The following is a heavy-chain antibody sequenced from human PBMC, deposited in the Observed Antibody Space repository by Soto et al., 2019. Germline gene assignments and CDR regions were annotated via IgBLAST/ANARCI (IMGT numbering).Heavy chain of an antibody. CDR2: IIPIVGIA. J-gene: IGHJ3*02. CDR1: GGTFDTYS. V-gene: IGHV1-69*02. Sequence: QVQLVQSGAEVKKPGSSVKVSCQAAGGTFDTYSINWVRQAPGQGLEWMGRIIPIVGIAKYAQKFQGRVAITADKSPSTAYMMEVNSLRPEDTAMYYCARAMVVGATGAFDIWGQGTMVTVSS. CDR3: ARAMVVGATGAFDI. D-gene: IGHD2-15*01.